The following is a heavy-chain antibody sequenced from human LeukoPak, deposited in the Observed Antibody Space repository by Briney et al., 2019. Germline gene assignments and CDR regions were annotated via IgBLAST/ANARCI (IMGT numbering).Heavy chain of an antibody. Sequence: GASVKVSCKASGYTFTSYGISWVRQAPGQGLEWMGWISAYNGNTNYAQKFQGRVTITADKSTSTAYMELSSLRSEDTAVYYCARVRLSGSGFDSWGQGTPVTVSS. J-gene: IGHJ5*01. CDR2: ISAYNGNT. CDR1: GYTFTSYG. CDR3: ARVRLSGSGFDS. V-gene: IGHV1-18*01.